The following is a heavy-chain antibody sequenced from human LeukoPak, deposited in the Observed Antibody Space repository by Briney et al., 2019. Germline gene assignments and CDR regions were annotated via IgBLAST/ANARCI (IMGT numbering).Heavy chain of an antibody. Sequence: GGSLRLSCAASGFTFSSYGMSWVRQAPGKGLEWVSTISDSGGSTYSADSVKGRFTISRDNSKNTLYLQMNSLRAEDTAVCYCAKGDQFGLGFDYWGQGTLVTVSS. CDR1: GFTFSSYG. CDR2: ISDSGGST. CDR3: AKGDQFGLGFDY. V-gene: IGHV3-23*01. J-gene: IGHJ4*02. D-gene: IGHD3-10*01.